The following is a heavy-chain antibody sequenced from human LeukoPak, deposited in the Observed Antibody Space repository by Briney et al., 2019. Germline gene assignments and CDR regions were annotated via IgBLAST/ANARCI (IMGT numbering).Heavy chain of an antibody. V-gene: IGHV1-8*01. CDR3: ARGTALNYYGSGSPLYYYYGMDV. CDR1: GYTFTSYD. CDR2: MNPNSGNT. J-gene: IGHJ6*02. D-gene: IGHD3-10*01. Sequence: ASVKVSCKASGYTFTSYDINWVRQATGQGLEWMGWMNPNSGNTGYAQKFQGRVTMTRNTSISTAYMELSSLRSEDTAVSYCARGTALNYYGSGSPLYYYYGMDVWGQGTTVTVSS.